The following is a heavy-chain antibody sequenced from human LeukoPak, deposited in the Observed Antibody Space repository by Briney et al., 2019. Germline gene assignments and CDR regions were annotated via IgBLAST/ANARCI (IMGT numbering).Heavy chain of an antibody. Sequence: PSETLSLTCTVSGDSLSSNVWSWVRQPAGQGLEWIGRIYTSGRTDYNPSLKSRVTMSVDTSKNQVSLKLSSVTAADTALYYCARDQALNWNYDVFDYWGQGALVTVSS. D-gene: IGHD1-7*01. CDR2: IYTSGRT. V-gene: IGHV4-4*07. J-gene: IGHJ4*02. CDR3: ARDQALNWNYDVFDY. CDR1: GDSLSSNV.